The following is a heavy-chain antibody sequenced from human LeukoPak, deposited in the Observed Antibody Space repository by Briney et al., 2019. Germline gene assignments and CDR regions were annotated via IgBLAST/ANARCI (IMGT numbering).Heavy chain of an antibody. Sequence: PSETLSLTCTVSSGSISTNNYYWGWIRQPPGKGLEWIGSVHYSWRTYSNPSLKSRVTMSVDTSKNQFSLNLSSLTAADTAVYYCARDSFYDSNANFQCYFDHWGRGTLVTVSS. CDR1: SGSISTNNYY. CDR2: VHYSWRT. D-gene: IGHD3-22*01. J-gene: IGHJ4*02. V-gene: IGHV4-39*07. CDR3: ARDSFYDSNANFQCYFDH.